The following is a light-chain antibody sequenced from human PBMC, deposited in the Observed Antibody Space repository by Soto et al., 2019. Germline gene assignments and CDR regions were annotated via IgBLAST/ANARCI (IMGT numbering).Light chain of an antibody. CDR3: ISYTSSNTEV. J-gene: IGLJ1*01. CDR1: SSDVGSYNR. V-gene: IGLV2-18*02. Sequence: QSVLTQPPSVSGSPGQSVAISCTGTSSDVGSYNRVSWYQQPPGTAPKVMIYEVSNRPSGVPDRFSGSKSGNTASLTISGHQAEDEADYYCISYTSSNTEVFGTGTKLTVL. CDR2: EVS.